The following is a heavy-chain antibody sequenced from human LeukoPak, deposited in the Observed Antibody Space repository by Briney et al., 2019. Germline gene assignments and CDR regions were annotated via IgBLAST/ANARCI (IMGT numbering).Heavy chain of an antibody. Sequence: ASVTVSCKASGYTFTSYGICWVRQALGQGLEWMGWISAYNGNTNYAQKLQGRVTMTTDTSTSTAYMELRSLRSDDTAVYYCARDQSSYGDYEDYWGQGTLVTVSS. V-gene: IGHV1-18*01. CDR1: GYTFTSYG. CDR2: ISAYNGNT. J-gene: IGHJ4*02. CDR3: ARDQSSYGDYEDY. D-gene: IGHD4-17*01.